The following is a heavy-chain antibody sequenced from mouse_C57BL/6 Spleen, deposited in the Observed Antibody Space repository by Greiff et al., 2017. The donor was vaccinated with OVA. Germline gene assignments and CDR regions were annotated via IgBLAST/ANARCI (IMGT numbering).Heavy chain of an antibody. V-gene: IGHV5-16*01. D-gene: IGHD2-1*01. Sequence: DVQLVESEGGLVQPGSSMKLSCTASGFTFSDYYMAWVRQVPEKGLEWVANINYDGSSTYYLDSLKSRFIISRDNAKNILYLQMSSLKSEDTATYYCARVYGNYGWYFDVWGTGTTVTVSS. CDR1: GFTFSDYY. CDR2: INYDGSST. CDR3: ARVYGNYGWYFDV. J-gene: IGHJ1*03.